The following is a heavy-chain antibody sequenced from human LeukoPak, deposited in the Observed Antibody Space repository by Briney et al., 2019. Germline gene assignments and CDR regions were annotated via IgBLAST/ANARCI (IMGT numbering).Heavy chain of an antibody. D-gene: IGHD2-2*01. J-gene: IGHJ4*02. CDR2: INHSGST. Sequence: PSETLSLTCAVYGGSFSGYYWSWIRQPPGKGLEWIGEINHSGSTNYNPSLKSRVTISVDTSKNQFSLKLSSVTAADTAVYYCARHALYCSSTSCYFNYFDYWGQGTLVTVSS. CDR1: GGSFSGYY. V-gene: IGHV4-34*01. CDR3: ARHALYCSSTSCYFNYFDY.